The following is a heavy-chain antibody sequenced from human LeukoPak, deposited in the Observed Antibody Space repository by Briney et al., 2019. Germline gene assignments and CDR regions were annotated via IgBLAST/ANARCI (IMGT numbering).Heavy chain of an antibody. Sequence: SVKVSCKASGGTFSSYTISWVRQAPGQGLEWMGRIIPILGIANYAQKFQGRVTITADKSTSTAYMELSSLRSGDTAVYYCARDHCSSTSCYIKVWFDPWGQGTLVTVSS. V-gene: IGHV1-69*04. CDR3: ARDHCSSTSCYIKVWFDP. J-gene: IGHJ5*02. CDR1: GGTFSSYT. CDR2: IIPILGIA. D-gene: IGHD2-2*02.